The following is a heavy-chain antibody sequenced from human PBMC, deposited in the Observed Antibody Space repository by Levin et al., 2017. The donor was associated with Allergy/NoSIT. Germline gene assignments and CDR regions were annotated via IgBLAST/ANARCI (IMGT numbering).Heavy chain of an antibody. D-gene: IGHD1-26*01. CDR2: ISSSSSTI. J-gene: IGHJ4*02. CDR1: GFTFSSYS. CDR3: ARDASQIMWGSYHTPLGY. V-gene: IGHV3-48*04. Sequence: GGSLRLSCAASGFTFSSYSMNWVRQAPGKGLEWVSYISSSSSTIYYADSVKGRFTISRDNAKNSLYLQMNSLRAEDTAVYYCARDASQIMWGSYHTPLGYWGQGTLVTVSS.